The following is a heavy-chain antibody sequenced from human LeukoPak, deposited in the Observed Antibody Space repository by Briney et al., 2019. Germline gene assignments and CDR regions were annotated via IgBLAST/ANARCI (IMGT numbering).Heavy chain of an antibody. CDR1: GGPFSGYY. V-gene: IGHV4-34*01. CDR2: INHSGST. J-gene: IGHJ4*02. CDR3: ARGSGHCSGGSCYGDY. D-gene: IGHD2-15*01. Sequence: SETLSLTCAVYGGPFSGYYWSWIRQPPGKGLEWIGEINHSGSTNYNPSLKSRVTISVDTSKNQFSLKLSSVTAADTAVYYCARGSGHCSGGSCYGDYWGQGTLVTVSS.